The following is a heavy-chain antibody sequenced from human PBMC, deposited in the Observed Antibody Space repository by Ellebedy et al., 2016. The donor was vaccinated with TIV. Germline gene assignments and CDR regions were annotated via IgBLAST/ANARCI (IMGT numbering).Heavy chain of an antibody. V-gene: IGHV4-34*01. J-gene: IGHJ4*02. CDR1: GGSFSGYY. D-gene: IGHD6-6*01. CDR3: ASIAARLVDY. Sequence: SETLSLXCAVYGGSFSGYYWSWIRQPPGKGLEWIGSIYYSGSTYYNPSLKSRVTISVDTSKNQFSLKLSSVTAADTAVYYCASIAARLVDYWGQGTLVTVSS. CDR2: IYYSGST.